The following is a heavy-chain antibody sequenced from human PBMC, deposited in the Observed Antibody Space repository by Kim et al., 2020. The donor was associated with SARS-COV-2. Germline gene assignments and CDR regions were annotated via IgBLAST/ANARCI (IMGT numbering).Heavy chain of an antibody. CDR1: GFTFSSYA. D-gene: IGHD3-16*01. V-gene: IGHV3-30*04. Sequence: GGSLRLSCAASGFTFSSYAMHWVRQAPGKGLEWVAVISYDGSNKYYADSVKGRFTISRDNSKNTLYLQMNSLRAEDTAVYYCARPYYDYVWGSLSYWGQGTLVTVSS. CDR2: ISYDGSNK. CDR3: ARPYYDYVWGSLSY. J-gene: IGHJ4*02.